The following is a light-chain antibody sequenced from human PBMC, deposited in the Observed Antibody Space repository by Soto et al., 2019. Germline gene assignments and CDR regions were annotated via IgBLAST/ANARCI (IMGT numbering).Light chain of an antibody. CDR2: KAS. J-gene: IGKJ1*01. V-gene: IGKV1-5*03. Sequence: DILMTQSPATLSGSVGDRVTITCRASQTISSRLAWYQQKPGQATKLLIYKASTLKSGVPSRFSGSGSGTEFTLTISILQADDFASYSCQHYNSYSEAFGQGTKVELK. CDR1: QTISSR. CDR3: QHYNSYSEA.